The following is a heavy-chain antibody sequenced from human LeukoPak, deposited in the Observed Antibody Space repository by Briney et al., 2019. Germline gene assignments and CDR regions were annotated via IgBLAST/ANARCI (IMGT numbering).Heavy chain of an antibody. CDR1: GGSISSSSYY. D-gene: IGHD5-18*01. CDR2: IYYIGST. Sequence: PSGTLSLSCTASGGSISSSSYYWGWLRQPPGKGLEWIGSIYYIGSTVYNPSLTRRVTISVYTSKNQFSLKLSTVTAADTTVYYCAREGYSNGYGYYYDMDVWGKGTTVTVSS. CDR3: AREGYSNGYGYYYDMDV. J-gene: IGHJ6*03. V-gene: IGHV4-39*07.